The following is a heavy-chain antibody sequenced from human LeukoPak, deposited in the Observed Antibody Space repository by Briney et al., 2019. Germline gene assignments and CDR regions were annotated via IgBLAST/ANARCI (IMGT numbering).Heavy chain of an antibody. Sequence: SQTLSLTCTVSGGSISRYYWSWIRQPPGKGLEWIGYIYSAGSTNSNPSLKSRITISVDTSRNEFSLRLTSVTAADTAVYYCARHESAVGALFYWGQGSLVTVSS. CDR2: IYSAGST. D-gene: IGHD1-26*01. V-gene: IGHV4-59*08. CDR1: GGSISRYY. CDR3: ARHESAVGALFY. J-gene: IGHJ4*02.